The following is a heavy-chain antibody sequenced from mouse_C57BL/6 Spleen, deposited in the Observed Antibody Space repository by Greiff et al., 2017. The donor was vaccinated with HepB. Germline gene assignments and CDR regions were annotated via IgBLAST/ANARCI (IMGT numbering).Heavy chain of an antibody. V-gene: IGHV1-80*01. CDR2: IYPGDGDT. CDR3: AIGDYDSSGFAY. CDR1: GYAFSSYW. D-gene: IGHD2-4*01. J-gene: IGHJ3*01. Sequence: VQLQQSGAELVKPGASVKISCKASGYAFSSYWMNWVKQRPGKGLEWIGQIYPGDGDTNYNGKFKGKATLTADKSSSTAYMQRSSLTSEDSAVYYCAIGDYDSSGFAYWGQGTLVTVSA.